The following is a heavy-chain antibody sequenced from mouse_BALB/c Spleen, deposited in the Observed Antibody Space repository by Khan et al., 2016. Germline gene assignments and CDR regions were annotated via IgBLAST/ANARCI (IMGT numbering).Heavy chain of an antibody. J-gene: IGHJ2*01. CDR3: ARRGNYGKFDY. Sequence: VQLKESGAELVKPGASVKLSCTASGFNIKDTYMHWVKQRPEQGLEWIGRIDPANGNTKYDPKFQGKATITADTSSNTAYLQLSSLTSEDTAVYYCARRGNYGKFDYWGQGTTLTVSS. V-gene: IGHV14-3*02. D-gene: IGHD2-1*01. CDR1: GFNIKDTY. CDR2: IDPANGNT.